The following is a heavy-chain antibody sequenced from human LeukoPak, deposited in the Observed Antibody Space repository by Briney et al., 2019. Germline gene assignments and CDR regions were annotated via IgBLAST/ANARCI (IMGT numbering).Heavy chain of an antibody. CDR1: GCTFSSYE. J-gene: IGHJ5*01. Sequence: GGSLRLSCAASGCTFSSYEMNWVRQAPGKGLEWVSYISSSGSTIYYAYSVKGRFTISRDNAKNSLYLQMNSLRAEDTAVYYCARGLDYYGSGSSNWFDSWGQGTLVTVSS. CDR2: ISSSGSTI. CDR3: ARGLDYYGSGSSNWFDS. V-gene: IGHV3-48*03. D-gene: IGHD3-10*01.